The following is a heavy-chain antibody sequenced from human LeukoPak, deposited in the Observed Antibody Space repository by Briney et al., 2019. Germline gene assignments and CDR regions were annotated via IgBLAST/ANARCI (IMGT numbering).Heavy chain of an antibody. Sequence: GASVTVSFKASGFTLTNSDVQWVRQARGQRGEGIGWIVVGSGNKNYAQKLQERVTITRDISTSTAYMDLSSLRSEDTAVYYCAALTGGSGSYYNPPSDYWGQGTLVTVSS. CDR3: AALTGGSGSYYNPPSDY. J-gene: IGHJ4*02. CDR2: IVVGSGNK. V-gene: IGHV1-58*01. CDR1: GFTLTNSD. D-gene: IGHD3-10*01.